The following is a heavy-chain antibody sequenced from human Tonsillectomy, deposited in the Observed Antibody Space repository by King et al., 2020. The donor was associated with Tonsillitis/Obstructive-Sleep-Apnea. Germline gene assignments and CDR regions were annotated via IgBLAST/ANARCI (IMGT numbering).Heavy chain of an antibody. D-gene: IGHD3-10*01. CDR1: GGSFSGYY. CDR3: ARTTGDEDY. J-gene: IGHJ4*02. Sequence: VQLQQWGAGLLKPSETLSLTCAVYGGSFSGYYWCWIRQPPEKGLEWIGEINHSGSTNYNPSLKSRVTISIDTSKNQFSLNLGTVTAADTAVYYCARTTGDEDYWGQGTLVTVSS. V-gene: IGHV4-34*01. CDR2: INHSGST.